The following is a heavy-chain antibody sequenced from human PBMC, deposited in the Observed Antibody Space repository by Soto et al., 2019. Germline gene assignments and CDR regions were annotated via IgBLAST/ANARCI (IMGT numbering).Heavy chain of an antibody. CDR3: AKDPEDTAMAYYYYGMDV. Sequence: EVQLLESGGGLVQPGGSLRLSCAASGFTFSSYAMSWVRQAPGKGLEWVSAISGSGGSTYYADSVKGRFTISRDNSKNTLYLQMNSRRAEDTAVYYCAKDPEDTAMAYYYYGMDVWGQGTTVTGSS. J-gene: IGHJ6*02. CDR2: ISGSGGST. D-gene: IGHD5-18*01. V-gene: IGHV3-23*01. CDR1: GFTFSSYA.